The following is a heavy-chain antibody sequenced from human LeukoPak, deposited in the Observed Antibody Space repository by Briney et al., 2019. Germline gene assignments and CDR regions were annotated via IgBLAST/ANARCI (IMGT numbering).Heavy chain of an antibody. CDR3: ARRGSRDGYNYRTFDY. Sequence: GESLKISCQGSGYSFTNYWTGWVRQMPGKGLEWMGIIYPGDSDTRYSPSFQGQVTISADKSISTAYLQWSSLKASDTAMYYCARRGSRDGYNYRTFDYWGQGTLVTVSS. CDR1: GYSFTNYW. D-gene: IGHD5-24*01. V-gene: IGHV5-51*01. J-gene: IGHJ4*02. CDR2: IYPGDSDT.